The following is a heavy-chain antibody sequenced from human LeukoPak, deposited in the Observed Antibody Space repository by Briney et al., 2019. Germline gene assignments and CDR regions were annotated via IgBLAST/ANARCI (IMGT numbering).Heavy chain of an antibody. CDR1: GFSLSTSGVG. V-gene: IGHV2-5*01. D-gene: IGHD1-20*01. CDR2: IYWNDDK. Sequence: SGPTLVKPTQTLTLTCTFSGFSLSTSGVGVGWIRQPPGKALEWLALIYWNDDKRYSPSLKSRLTITKDTSKNQVVLTMTNMDPVDTATYYCAHIPRGPGITGPKDYFDYWGQGTLVTVSS. CDR3: AHIPRGPGITGPKDYFDY. J-gene: IGHJ4*02.